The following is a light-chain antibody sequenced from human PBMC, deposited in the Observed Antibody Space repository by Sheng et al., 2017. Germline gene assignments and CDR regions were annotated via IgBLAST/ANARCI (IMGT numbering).Light chain of an antibody. V-gene: IGKV3D-15*01. CDR1: QSVSSN. CDR2: GAS. CDR3: QQYNKWPLT. Sequence: EIVMTQSPATLSVSPGERATLSCRASQSVSSNFLAWYHQRPGQAPRLLIYGASSRATGIADRFSGDGSETEFTLTISNLQSDDFAVYYCQQYNKWPLTFGGGTKLDFK. J-gene: IGKJ4*01.